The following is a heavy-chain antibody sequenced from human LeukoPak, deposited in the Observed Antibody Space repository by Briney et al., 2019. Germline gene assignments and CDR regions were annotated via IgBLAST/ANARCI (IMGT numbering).Heavy chain of an antibody. J-gene: IGHJ4*02. CDR2: IRPNSGST. Sequence: ASVKVSCKASGYTFGAYYMYWVRQAPGQGLEWMGWIRPNSGSTSYAQKFQGRVTMTRDMSTSTVYMELSSLRSEDTAVYYCARASYCGGDCYSHFDYWGQGTLVTVSS. CDR3: ARASYCGGDCYSHFDY. D-gene: IGHD2-21*02. V-gene: IGHV1-46*01. CDR1: GYTFGAYY.